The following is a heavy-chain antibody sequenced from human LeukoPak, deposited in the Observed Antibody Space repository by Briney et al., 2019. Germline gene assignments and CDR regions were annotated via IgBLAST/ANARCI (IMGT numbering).Heavy chain of an antibody. CDR3: ARGGSKSPPGTSYYFDY. Sequence: GRSLRLSCAASGFTFSTYGMHWVRQAPGEGLEWVAVIWYDGSNKYYADSVKGRFTFSRDNSKNMLYLEMDSLRAEDTALYYCARGGSKSPPGTSYYFDYWGQGTLVTVSS. D-gene: IGHD3-16*01. CDR1: GFTFSTYG. J-gene: IGHJ4*02. V-gene: IGHV3-33*01. CDR2: IWYDGSNK.